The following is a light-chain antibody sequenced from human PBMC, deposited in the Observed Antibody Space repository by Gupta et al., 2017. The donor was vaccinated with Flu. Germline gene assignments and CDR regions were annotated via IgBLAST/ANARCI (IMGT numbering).Light chain of an antibody. CDR2: EDN. V-gene: IGLV6-57*01. CDR1: CGRIASNS. CDR3: QSYDSRNHVV. Sequence: FMLTQPHSVSACPGQTVSSSCTRDCGRIASNSVQWYQQRPGSSPTTVIYEDNQRPSGVPDRFSGSINSPSNSASLSISGLKTEDEADYYCQSYDSRNHVVFGGGTKLTVL. J-gene: IGLJ2*01.